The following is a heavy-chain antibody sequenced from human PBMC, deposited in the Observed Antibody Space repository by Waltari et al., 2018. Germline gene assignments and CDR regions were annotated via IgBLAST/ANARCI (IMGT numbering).Heavy chain of an antibody. CDR1: GFNFGDYA. CDR2: IRRKTYGGAP. J-gene: IGHJ4*02. Sequence: EVQLAESGGGLVQPGRSLRLSCTASGFNFGDYAMTWVRQVPGEGLEWVGVIRRKTYGGAPEYAASVKGRVTISRDDSKSVAYLQMNSLRTEDTALYYCTRADGMTDLDYWGQGALVTVSS. V-gene: IGHV3-49*04. CDR3: TRADGMTDLDY.